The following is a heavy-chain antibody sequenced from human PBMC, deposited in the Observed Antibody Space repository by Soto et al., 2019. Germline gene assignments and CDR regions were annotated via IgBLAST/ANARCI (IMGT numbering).Heavy chain of an antibody. CDR3: ARDDGGFDP. V-gene: IGHV1-69*08. CDR2: IIPILGIA. Sequence: QVQLVQSGAEVKKPGSSVKVSCKASGGTFSSYTISWVRQAPGQGLEWMGRIIPILGIANYAQKFQGRVTXXADKSTSTAYMELSSLRSEDTAVYYCARDDGGFDPWGQGTLVTVSS. J-gene: IGHJ5*02. CDR1: GGTFSSYT. D-gene: IGHD3-10*01.